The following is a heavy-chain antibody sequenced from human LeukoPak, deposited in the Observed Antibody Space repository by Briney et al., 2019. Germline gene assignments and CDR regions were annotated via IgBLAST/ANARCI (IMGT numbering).Heavy chain of an antibody. V-gene: IGHV4-39*01. J-gene: IGHJ6*02. CDR1: GGSISSRSYY. D-gene: IGHD6-13*01. CDR2: TYYTGTT. Sequence: SETLSLTCSVSGGSISSRSYYWGWVRQPPGKGLEWIGSTYYTGTTYYNPSLRSRVTISGDTSKNQVSLKVNSVTAADTAVYYCARLGAAPGPPHYFYYGMDVWGQGTTVTAS. CDR3: ARLGAAPGPPHYFYYGMDV.